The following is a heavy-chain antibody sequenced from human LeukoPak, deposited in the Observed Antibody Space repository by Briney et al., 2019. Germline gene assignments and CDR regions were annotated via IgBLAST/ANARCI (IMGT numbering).Heavy chain of an antibody. CDR1: GFTFSTYV. Sequence: GGPLRLSCAASGFTFSTYVMSWVRQAPGKGLEWVSAISCSGGSTYYADSVKGRFTISRDNSKNTLYLQMNSLGADDTAVYYCEKGNWRYFDYWGQGTLVTVSS. V-gene: IGHV3-23*01. J-gene: IGHJ4*02. CDR2: ISCSGGST. CDR3: EKGNWRYFDY. D-gene: IGHD1-1*01.